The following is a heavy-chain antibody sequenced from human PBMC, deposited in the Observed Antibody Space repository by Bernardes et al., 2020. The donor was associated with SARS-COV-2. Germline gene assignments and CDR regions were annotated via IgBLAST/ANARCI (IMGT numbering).Heavy chain of an antibody. V-gene: IGHV1-69*13. D-gene: IGHD3-3*01. CDR2: FVPNLGTT. CDR3: ARRFWRGHSSRGGFSYFFDL. Sequence: SVKVSCTASGGTFSSFAINWVRQAPGQGLEWMGGFVPNLGTTTYAQKFQGRVTLSADEHTSTVYMELTSLTSEDSAVYYCARRFWRGHSSRGGFSYFFDLWGRGTLVSVSS. CDR1: GGTFSSFA. J-gene: IGHJ2*01.